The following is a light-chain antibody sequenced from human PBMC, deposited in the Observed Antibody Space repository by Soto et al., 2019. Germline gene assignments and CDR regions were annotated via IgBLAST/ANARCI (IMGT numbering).Light chain of an antibody. J-gene: IGLJ1*01. Sequence: QSALTQPASVSGSPGQSITISCTGTSNDVGGYNYVSWYQHHPGKAPKLMIYEVTNRPSGVSNRFSGSKSGTSASLAITGLQAEDEADYYCQSYDSSLSGWVFGTGTKLTVL. V-gene: IGLV2-14*01. CDR2: EVT. CDR3: QSYDSSLSGWV. CDR1: SNDVGGYNY.